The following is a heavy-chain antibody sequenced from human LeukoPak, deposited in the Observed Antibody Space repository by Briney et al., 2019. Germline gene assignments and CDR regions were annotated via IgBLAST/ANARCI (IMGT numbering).Heavy chain of an antibody. D-gene: IGHD6-13*01. CDR1: GLTVSNNY. J-gene: IGHJ2*01. CDR2: LYRGGNI. CDR3: VTSPATGNIYFDL. V-gene: IGHV3-66*01. Sequence: GGSLRLSCVPSGLTVSNNYMGWVRHAPGKGLELVSVLYRGGNIYYADSVKGRFIISRDNSKNTLYLQMSSLRAEDTAVYHCVTSPATGNIYFDLWGRGTLVTVSS.